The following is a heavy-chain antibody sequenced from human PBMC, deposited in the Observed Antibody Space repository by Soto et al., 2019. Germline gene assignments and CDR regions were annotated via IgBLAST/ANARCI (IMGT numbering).Heavy chain of an antibody. CDR2: ISAYNGNT. V-gene: IGHV1-18*01. Sequence: APVKGDCKASGYTFTSYGISWVRQAPEQGLEWMGWISAYNGNTNYAQKLQGRVTMTTDTSTSTAYMELRSLRSDDTAVYYCARDTLEYSSSSSAFDYRGQGTLVTVSS. CDR3: ARDTLEYSSSSSAFDY. CDR1: GYTFTSYG. J-gene: IGHJ4*02. D-gene: IGHD6-6*01.